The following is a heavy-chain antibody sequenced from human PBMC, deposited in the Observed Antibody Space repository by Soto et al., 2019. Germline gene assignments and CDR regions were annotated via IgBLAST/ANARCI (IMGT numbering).Heavy chain of an antibody. Sequence: PSETLSLTCTVSGGSISSSSYYWGWIRQPPGKGLEWIGSIYYSGSTYYNPSLKSRVTISVDTSKNQFSLKLSSVTAADTAVYYCARRTYYDLWSGYYTGWFDPWGQGTLVTVSS. J-gene: IGHJ5*02. CDR3: ARRTYYDLWSGYYTGWFDP. CDR2: IYYSGST. D-gene: IGHD3-3*01. CDR1: GGSISSSSYY. V-gene: IGHV4-39*01.